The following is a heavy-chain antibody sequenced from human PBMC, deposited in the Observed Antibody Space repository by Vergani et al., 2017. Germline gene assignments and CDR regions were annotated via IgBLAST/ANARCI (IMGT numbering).Heavy chain of an antibody. J-gene: IGHJ4*02. Sequence: QVQLQESGPGLVKPSQTLSLTCTVSGGSISSGSYYWSWIRQPAGKGLEWIGRIYTSGSTNYNPSLKSRVTISVDTSKNQFSLKLSSVTAADTAVYYCARDDETWIQLWLDGWGQGTLVTVSS. D-gene: IGHD5-18*01. V-gene: IGHV4-61*02. CDR2: IYTSGST. CDR1: GGSISSGSYY. CDR3: ARDDETWIQLWLDG.